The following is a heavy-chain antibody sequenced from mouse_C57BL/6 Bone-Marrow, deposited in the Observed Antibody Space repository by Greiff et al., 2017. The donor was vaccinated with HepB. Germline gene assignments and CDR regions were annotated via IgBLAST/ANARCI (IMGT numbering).Heavy chain of an antibody. CDR1: GYSITSYY. CDR3: ARSKGRGYPYAMDY. V-gene: IGHV3-8*01. CDR2: ISYSGST. J-gene: IGHJ4*01. Sequence: VQLKESGPGLAKPSQTLSLTCSVTGYSITSYYWNWIRKFPGNKLEYMGYISYSGSTYYNPSLKSRISITRDTSKNQYYLQLNSVTTEDTATYYCARSKGRGYPYAMDYWGQGTSVTVSS. D-gene: IGHD2-2*01.